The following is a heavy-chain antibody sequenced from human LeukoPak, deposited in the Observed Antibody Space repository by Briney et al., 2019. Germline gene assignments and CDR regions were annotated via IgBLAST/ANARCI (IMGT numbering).Heavy chain of an antibody. V-gene: IGHV1-18*01. Sequence: ASVKASCKASGYTFTSYGISWVRQAPGQGLEWMGWISAYNGNTNYAQKLQGRVTMTTDTSASTAYMELRSLRSDDTAIYYCARAGITGAYYYYYMDVWGKGTTITVSS. J-gene: IGHJ6*03. CDR2: ISAYNGNT. CDR1: GYTFTSYG. D-gene: IGHD5-24*01. CDR3: ARAGITGAYYYYYMDV.